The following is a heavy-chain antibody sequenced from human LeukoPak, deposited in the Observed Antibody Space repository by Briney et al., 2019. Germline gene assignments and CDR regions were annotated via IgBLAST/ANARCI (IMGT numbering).Heavy chain of an antibody. V-gene: IGHV3-23*01. D-gene: IGHD3-22*01. J-gene: IGHJ4*02. CDR1: GFTFSSYA. CDR3: AKGMYYYDSSPLFFDY. CDR2: ISGSGGST. Sequence: GGSLRLSCAASGFTFSSYAMSWVRQAPGKGLEWVSAISGSGGSTYYADSVKGQFTISRDNSKNTLYLQMNSLRAEDTAVYYCAKGMYYYDSSPLFFDYWGQGTLVTVSS.